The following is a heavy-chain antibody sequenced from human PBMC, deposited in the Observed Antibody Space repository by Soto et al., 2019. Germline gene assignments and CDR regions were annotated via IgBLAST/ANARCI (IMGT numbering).Heavy chain of an antibody. Sequence: QVQLQESGPGLVKPSETLSLICTVSGGSISGHFWSWIRQPPGKRLEWIGNIYDGVTTNYNPSLKSRVTLSLDTSKRQFSLKLNSVTAADTDMYYCAINADVWGQGTTVTVSS. CDR3: AINADV. V-gene: IGHV4-59*08. J-gene: IGHJ6*02. CDR2: IYDGVTT. CDR1: GGSISGHF.